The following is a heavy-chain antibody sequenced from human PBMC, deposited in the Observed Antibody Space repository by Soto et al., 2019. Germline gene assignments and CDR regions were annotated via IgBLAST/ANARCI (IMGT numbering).Heavy chain of an antibody. Sequence: QLQLQESGPGLVKPSETLSLTCTVSGGSISSSSYYWGWIRQPPGKGLEWIGSIYYSGSTYYNPSLKSRVTISVDTSKNQFSLKLSSVTAADTAVYYCATKGLYSSGWYYFDYWGQGTLVTVSS. D-gene: IGHD6-19*01. CDR3: ATKGLYSSGWYYFDY. CDR1: GGSISSSSYY. V-gene: IGHV4-39*01. J-gene: IGHJ4*02. CDR2: IYYSGST.